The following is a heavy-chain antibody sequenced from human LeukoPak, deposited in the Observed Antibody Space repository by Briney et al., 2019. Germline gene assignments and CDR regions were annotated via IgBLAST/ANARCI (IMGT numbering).Heavy chain of an antibody. CDR1: GGSISSGGYY. Sequence: SQTLSLTCTVSGGSISSGGYYWSWIRQHPGKGLEWIGYIYYSGSTYYNPSLESRVTISVDTSKNQFSLKLSSVTAADTAVYYCATGRRNCGGDCYSGWGQGTLITVSS. D-gene: IGHD2-21*02. CDR2: IYYSGST. CDR3: ATGRRNCGGDCYSG. V-gene: IGHV4-31*03. J-gene: IGHJ4*02.